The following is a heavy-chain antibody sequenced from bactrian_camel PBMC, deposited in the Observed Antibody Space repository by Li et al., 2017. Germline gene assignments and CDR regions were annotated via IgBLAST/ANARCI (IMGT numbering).Heavy chain of an antibody. D-gene: IGHD4*01. CDR1: GFRFGDYA. CDR3: SALRLDGPGTCWDRLRTVENTY. Sequence: QLVESGGGLVQPGGSLRLSCAASGFRFGDYAMGWVRQVPGKEREGVATVDSLGIPTYADSVKGRFTLSRDKAKNTLYLQMNDLAPEDTGMYYCSALRLDGPGTCWDRLRTVENTYSGQGTQVTVS. CDR2: VDSLGIP. J-gene: IGHJ4*01. V-gene: IGHV3S55*01.